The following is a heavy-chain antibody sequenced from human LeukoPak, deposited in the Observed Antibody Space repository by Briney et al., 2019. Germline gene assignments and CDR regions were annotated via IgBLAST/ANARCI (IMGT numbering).Heavy chain of an antibody. J-gene: IGHJ4*02. CDR1: GFTVSSNS. CDR2: IYSDNT. Sequence: PGGSLRLSCTVSGFTVSSNSMSWVRQAPGKGLEWVSFIYSDNTHYSDSVKGRFTISRDNSKNTLYLQMNSLRAEDTAVYYCATSQGSWPDYFDYWGQGTLVTVSS. V-gene: IGHV3-53*01. CDR3: ATSQGSWPDYFDY. D-gene: IGHD6-13*01.